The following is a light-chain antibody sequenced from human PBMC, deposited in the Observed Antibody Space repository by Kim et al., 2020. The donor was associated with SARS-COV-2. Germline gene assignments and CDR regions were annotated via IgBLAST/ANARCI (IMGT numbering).Light chain of an antibody. J-gene: IGLJ3*02. Sequence: QPVLTQPPSMSGAPGQGVTISCTGSSSNIGTGYDVHWYQQLPGAAPKLLIYGNINRPSGVPDRFSGSRSGTSASLAITGLQTEDEADYYCQSYDNSLSGWVFGGGTQLTVL. CDR2: GNI. V-gene: IGLV1-40*01. CDR3: QSYDNSLSGWV. CDR1: SSNIGTGYD.